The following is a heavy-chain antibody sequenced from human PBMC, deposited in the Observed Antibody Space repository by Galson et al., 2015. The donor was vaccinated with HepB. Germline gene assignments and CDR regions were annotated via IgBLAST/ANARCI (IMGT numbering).Heavy chain of an antibody. CDR2: ITANGAGT. CDR3: ATQHWERWIQLWYHMWYLEH. D-gene: IGHD5-18*01. V-gene: IGHV3-23*01. CDR1: GFTYNTYA. Sequence: SLRLSCAASGFTYNTYAMSWVRQAPGKGLEWVSCITANGAGTYYAESVKGRFTISSDNSKNTLYLQMNSLRAEDTAIYYCATQHWERWIQLWYHMWYLEHWGQGTLVTVSS. J-gene: IGHJ4*02.